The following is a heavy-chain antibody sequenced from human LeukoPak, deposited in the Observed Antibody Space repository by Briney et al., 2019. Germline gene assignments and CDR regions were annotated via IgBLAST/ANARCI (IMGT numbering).Heavy chain of an antibody. J-gene: IGHJ6*03. Sequence: GGSLRLSCAASGFTFGDYVMIWVRQAPGKGLEWVSAISGSGGSTYYADSVKGRFTISRDNSKNTLYLQMNSLRAEDTAVYYCAKGTTVTTYYYYYMDVWGKGTTVTVSS. CDR3: AKGTTVTTYYYYYMDV. CDR2: ISGSGGST. CDR1: GFTFGDYV. D-gene: IGHD4-11*01. V-gene: IGHV3-23*01.